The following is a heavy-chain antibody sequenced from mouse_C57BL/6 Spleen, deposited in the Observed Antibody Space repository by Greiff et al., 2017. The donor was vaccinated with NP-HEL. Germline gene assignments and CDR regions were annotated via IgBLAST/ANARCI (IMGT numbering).Heavy chain of an antibody. CDR1: GYTFTDYE. V-gene: IGHV1-15*01. CDR2: IDPETGGT. Sequence: VQLQQSGAELVRPGASVTLSCKASGYTFTDYEMHWVKQTPVHGLEWIGAIDPETGGTAYNQKFKGKAILTADKSSSTAYMELRRLTSEDSAVYYCARRNYYGSSAVYWYFDVWGTGTTVTVSS. J-gene: IGHJ1*03. D-gene: IGHD1-1*01. CDR3: ARRNYYGSSAVYWYFDV.